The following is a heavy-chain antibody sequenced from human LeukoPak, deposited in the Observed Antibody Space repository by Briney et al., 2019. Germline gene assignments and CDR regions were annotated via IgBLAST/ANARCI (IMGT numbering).Heavy chain of an antibody. CDR2: IRSDGSYK. J-gene: IGHJ3*01. Sequence: GGSLRLSCATSGFTFSNYGMHWVRQAPGKGLEWVTFIRSDGSYKYYADSVKGRFTISRDNSMSILYLQMNTLRGEDTAIYYCARERCVVGACGAFDVWGQGTLATVSS. V-gene: IGHV3-30*02. CDR3: ARERCVVGACGAFDV. CDR1: GFTFSNYG. D-gene: IGHD1-26*01.